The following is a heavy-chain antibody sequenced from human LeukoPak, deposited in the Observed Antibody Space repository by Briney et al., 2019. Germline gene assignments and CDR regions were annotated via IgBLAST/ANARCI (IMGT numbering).Heavy chain of an antibody. CDR1: GFTFSSYS. V-gene: IGHV3-48*01. CDR2: VTGSSSTI. Sequence: PGGSLRLSCAASGFTFSSYSMNWVRQAPGKGLEWVAFVTGSSSTIHYADSVKGRFTISRHNSENSLYLQMSSLRADDTAVYYCARFRGSWFFDVWGQGTMVTVSS. J-gene: IGHJ3*01. CDR3: ARFRGSWFFDV. D-gene: IGHD6-13*01.